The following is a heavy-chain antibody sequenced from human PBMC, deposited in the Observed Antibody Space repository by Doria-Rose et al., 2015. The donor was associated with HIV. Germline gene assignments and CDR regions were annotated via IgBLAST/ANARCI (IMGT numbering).Heavy chain of an antibody. Sequence: QVQLQESGPGLVKPSETLSLTCSVSGGSISHYYWSWIRQPPGKGLEYIGDIFYTGSTNYSPSLKSRVFISIDTSKNKFSLRLSSVTAADTAVYCCARVLSGTYDYWGQGTLVTASS. V-gene: IGHV4-59*01. CDR1: GGSISHYY. CDR3: ARVLSGTYDY. CDR2: IFYTGST. D-gene: IGHD1-26*01. J-gene: IGHJ4*02.